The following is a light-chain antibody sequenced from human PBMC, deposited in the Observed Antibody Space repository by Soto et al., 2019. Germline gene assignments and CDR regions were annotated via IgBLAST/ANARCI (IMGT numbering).Light chain of an antibody. J-gene: IGKJ4*01. Sequence: EIVLTQSPGTLSLSPGEGATLSCRASQSISSNFLAWYQQKPGQAPRLLIYDASNRATGIPARFSGSGSGTDFTLTISRLEPEDFAVYFCQQYATSPLAFGGGTKVDIK. CDR3: QQYATSPLA. V-gene: IGKV3-20*01. CDR2: DAS. CDR1: QSISSNF.